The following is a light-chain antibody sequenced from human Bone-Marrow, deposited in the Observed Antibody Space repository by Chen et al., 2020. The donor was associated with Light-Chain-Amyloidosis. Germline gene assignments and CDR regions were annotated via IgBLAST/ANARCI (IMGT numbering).Light chain of an antibody. CDR3: QTWDSSTGV. V-gene: IGLV3-1*01. Sequence: SYDLTQPPSVSVSPGQTAVITCAGGNLGDKFVCGYQQKPGQSPVLVIHRDNKRPSGIPARFSGSNSGRIATLNISGTQPVDEADYYCQTWDSSTGVFGSGTRVTVL. J-gene: IGLJ1*01. CDR1: NLGDKF. CDR2: RDN.